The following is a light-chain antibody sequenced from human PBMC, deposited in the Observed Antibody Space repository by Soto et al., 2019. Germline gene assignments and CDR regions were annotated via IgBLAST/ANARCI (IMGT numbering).Light chain of an antibody. V-gene: IGLV2-14*01. CDR1: SSDVGGYNY. Sequence: ALTQPASVSGSPGQSITISCTGTSSDVGGYNYVSWYQQHPGKAPKLMIYEVSSRPSGVSTRFSGSKSGNTASLTISGLQAEDEADYYCSSYTSSSTRVFGGGTKVTVL. CDR2: EVS. CDR3: SSYTSSSTRV. J-gene: IGLJ2*01.